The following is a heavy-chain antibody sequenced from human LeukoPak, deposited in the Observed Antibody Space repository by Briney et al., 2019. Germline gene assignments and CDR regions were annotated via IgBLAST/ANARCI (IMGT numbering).Heavy chain of an antibody. CDR3: ARTFWDKSNGYDYYFDY. V-gene: IGHV3-30*04. CDR1: GFSFSNYA. J-gene: IGHJ4*02. Sequence: PGRSLRLSCAASGFSFSNYAMHWVRQAPGKGLEWVAVISFDGSDKYYADSVRGRFTISRDNSKSTLYLQMNSLSAEDTALYYCARTFWDKSNGYDYYFDYWGQGSLVTVSS. D-gene: IGHD5-12*01. CDR2: ISFDGSDK.